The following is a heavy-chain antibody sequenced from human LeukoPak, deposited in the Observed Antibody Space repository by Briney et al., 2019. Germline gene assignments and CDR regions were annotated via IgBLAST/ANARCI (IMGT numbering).Heavy chain of an antibody. V-gene: IGHV4-34*01. CDR2: INHSGST. J-gene: IGHJ5*02. D-gene: IGHD3-10*01. CDR1: GGSFSGYY. CDR3: ARERGLMVVRGRLGGFDP. Sequence: PSETLSLTCAVYGGSFSGYYWSWIRQPPGKGLEWIGEINHSGSTNYNPSLKSRVTISVDTSKNQFSLKLSSVTAADTAVYYCARERGLMVVRGRLGGFDPWGQGTLVTVSS.